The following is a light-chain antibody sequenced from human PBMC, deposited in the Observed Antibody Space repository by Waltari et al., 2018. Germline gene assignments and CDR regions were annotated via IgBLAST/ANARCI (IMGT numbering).Light chain of an antibody. V-gene: IGLV2-14*01. CDR2: YVS. CDR3: SSYTSXXXYV. J-gene: IGLJ1*01. CDR1: SSDVGGYNY. Sequence: QXALXXPAXXXGSPGQSXTLSCTGTSSDVGGYNYLCWYQQHPGKPPKLMIYYVSKRPSGVXXRXSXXKSGXXASLTISGLQAEDEADYXXSSYTSXXXYVFGXXXXVTVL.